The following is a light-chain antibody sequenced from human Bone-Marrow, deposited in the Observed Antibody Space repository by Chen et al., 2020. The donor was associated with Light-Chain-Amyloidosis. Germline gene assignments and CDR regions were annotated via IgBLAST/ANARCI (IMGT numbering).Light chain of an antibody. V-gene: IGLV3-21*02. CDR1: NIGSTS. Sequence: SYVLTQPSSVSVAPGQTATIACGGNNIGSTSVHWYQQTPGQAPLLVVYDDSARPSGHPEGLSGSNAGNTATLTSSRVEAGDEADYYGQVWDRSSDRPVFGGGTKLTVL. CDR3: QVWDRSSDRPV. CDR2: DDS. J-gene: IGLJ3*02.